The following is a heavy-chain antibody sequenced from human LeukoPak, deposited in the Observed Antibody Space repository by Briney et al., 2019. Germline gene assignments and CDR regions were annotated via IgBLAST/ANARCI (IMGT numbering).Heavy chain of an antibody. CDR1: GYTFTGYY. D-gene: IGHD3-22*01. CDR3: ARPRYYDSSGSTFDY. Sequence: GASVKVSCKXSGYTFTGYYMHWVRQAPGQGLEWMGRINPNSGGTNYSQKFQGRVTMTRDTSISTAYMELSRLRSDDTAVYYCARPRYYDSSGSTFDYWGQGTLVTVSS. CDR2: INPNSGGT. V-gene: IGHV1-2*02. J-gene: IGHJ4*02.